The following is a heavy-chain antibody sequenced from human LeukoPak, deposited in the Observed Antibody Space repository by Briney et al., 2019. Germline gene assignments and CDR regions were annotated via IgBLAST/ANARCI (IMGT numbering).Heavy chain of an antibody. CDR2: IYYSGST. V-gene: IGHV4-39*07. CDR1: GGSISSSSYY. J-gene: IGHJ4*02. CDR3: ASGRYFDWLFGGDQSTPFDY. D-gene: IGHD3-9*01. Sequence: PSETLSLTCTVSGGSISSSSYYWGWIRQPPGKGLEWIGSIYYSGSTYYNTSLKSRVTITVDTSRNQFSLNLRSVTAADTAVYYCASGRYFDWLFGGDQSTPFDYWGQGSLVTVSS.